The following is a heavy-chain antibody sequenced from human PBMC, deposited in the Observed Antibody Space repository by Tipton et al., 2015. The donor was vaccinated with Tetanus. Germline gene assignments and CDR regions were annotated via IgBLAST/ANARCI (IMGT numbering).Heavy chain of an antibody. CDR1: GDSITDSH. CDR3: ARSKLLWFGESLSGFDS. CDR2: IYFREST. J-gene: IGHJ4*02. V-gene: IGHV4-59*01. Sequence: TLSLTCRVSGDSITDSHWSWIRQTPGKGREWIAKIYFRESTTDYNPSLQGRVTISLDTSKSQISLRLTSVTAADTAVYYCARSKLLWFGESLSGFDSWGQGTLVTVSA. D-gene: IGHD3-10*01.